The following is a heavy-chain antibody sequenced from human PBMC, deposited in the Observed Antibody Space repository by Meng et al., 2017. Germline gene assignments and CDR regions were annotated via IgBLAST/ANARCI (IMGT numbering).Heavy chain of an antibody. CDR2: INNSGST. CDR3: ARGTRGYSYGNDY. CDR1: GGSFSGYY. V-gene: IGHV4-34*01. Sequence: QGRLRRWGAGLLKPSETPSLTSAVSGGSFSGYYGSGIRQPPGKGMEWIGEINNSGSTTYNPSLKSRVTISVDTSKNQFSLKLSSVTAADTAVYYCARGTRGYSYGNDYWGQGTLVTVSS. J-gene: IGHJ4*02. D-gene: IGHD5-18*01.